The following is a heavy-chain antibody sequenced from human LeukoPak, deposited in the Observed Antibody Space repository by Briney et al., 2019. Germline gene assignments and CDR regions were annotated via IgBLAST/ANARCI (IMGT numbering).Heavy chain of an antibody. J-gene: IGHJ4*02. CDR2: IKQDGSEK. CDR3: ASAVGGSSVDY. D-gene: IGHD3-10*01. V-gene: IGHV3-7*01. CDR1: GFTFSGYW. Sequence: PGGSLRLSCAASGFTFSGYWMSWVRQAPGKGLEWVANIKQDGSEKYYVDSVKGRFTISRDNAKNSLYLQMNSLRAEDTAVYYCASAVGGSSVDYWGQGTLVTVSS.